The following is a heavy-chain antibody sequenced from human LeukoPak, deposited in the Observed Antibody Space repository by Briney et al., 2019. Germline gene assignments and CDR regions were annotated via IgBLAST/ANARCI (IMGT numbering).Heavy chain of an antibody. J-gene: IGHJ6*03. CDR1: GFTFSSYG. CDR3: AKDRRGGYDSSYYYMDV. CDR2: ISYDGSNK. D-gene: IGHD5-12*01. Sequence: PGGSLRLSCAASGFTFSSYGMHWVRQAPGKGLEWVAVISYDGSNKYYADSVKGRFTISRDNSKNTLYLQMNSLRAEDTAVYYCAKDRRGGYDSSYYYMDVWGKGTTVTVSS. V-gene: IGHV3-30*18.